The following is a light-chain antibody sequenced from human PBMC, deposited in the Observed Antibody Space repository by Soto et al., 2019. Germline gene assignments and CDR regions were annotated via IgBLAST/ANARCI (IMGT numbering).Light chain of an antibody. V-gene: IGKV1-33*01. CDR3: QQYDNLPLT. Sequence: DIQMTQSPCSLSASAGDRVTLTCQASQDISTYLNWYQQKPGKAPKLLIYDASNLETGVPSRFSGSGSGTDFTFTISSLQPEDIATHYCQQYDNLPLTFGGGTKVDIK. CDR1: QDISTY. J-gene: IGKJ4*01. CDR2: DAS.